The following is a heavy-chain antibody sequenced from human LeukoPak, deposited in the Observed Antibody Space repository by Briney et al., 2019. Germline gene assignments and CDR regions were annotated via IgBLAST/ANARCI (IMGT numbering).Heavy chain of an antibody. J-gene: IGHJ4*02. CDR1: GFTFSSFW. V-gene: IGHV3-23*01. CDR3: AKSKRTTVTTSVDY. CDR2: IDGSGGNT. D-gene: IGHD4-17*01. Sequence: PGGSLRLSCVVSGFTFSSFWMSWVRQAPGKGLEWVSTIDGSGGNTYYADSVKGRFTISRDNSKNTLYLQMNSLRAEDTAVYYCAKSKRTTVTTSVDYWAREPWSPSPQ.